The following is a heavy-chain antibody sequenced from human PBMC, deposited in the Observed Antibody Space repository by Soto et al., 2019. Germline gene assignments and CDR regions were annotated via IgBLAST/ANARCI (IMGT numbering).Heavy chain of an antibody. CDR3: ARVEYSYWTFDY. Sequence: LPHPFTVADGSVSSGSYYRSWNRQPPGRGLEWIGYIYYSGSSNYNPSLKSRVTISVDTSKNQFSLKLSSVTAADTAVYYCARVEYSYWTFDYWGQGTLVTVSS. CDR2: IYYSGSS. CDR1: DGSVSSGSYY. V-gene: IGHV4-61*01. D-gene: IGHD5-18*01. J-gene: IGHJ4*02.